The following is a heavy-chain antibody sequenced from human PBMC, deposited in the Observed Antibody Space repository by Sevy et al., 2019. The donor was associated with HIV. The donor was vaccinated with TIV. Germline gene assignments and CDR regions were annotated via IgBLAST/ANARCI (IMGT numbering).Heavy chain of an antibody. V-gene: IGHV3-23*01. J-gene: IGHJ3*02. Sequence: GGSLRLSCAASGFTFSSYAMNWVRQAPGKGLEWVSGLSGSGGSTNYADSVKGRFTISRDNSKNTLYLQMSILRAEDTAVYYCAKDRVWELGDAFDIWGQGTMVTVSS. D-gene: IGHD6-13*01. CDR2: LSGSGGST. CDR3: AKDRVWELGDAFDI. CDR1: GFTFSSYA.